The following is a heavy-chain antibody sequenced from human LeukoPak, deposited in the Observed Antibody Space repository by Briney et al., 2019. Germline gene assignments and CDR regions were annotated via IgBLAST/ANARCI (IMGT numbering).Heavy chain of an antibody. J-gene: IGHJ4*02. CDR2: ISSSSSYI. CDR3: ARDSSVDTAMVGDTDFDY. CDR1: GFTFSSYS. D-gene: IGHD5-18*01. Sequence: GGSLRLSCAASGFTFSSYSMDWVRQAPGKGLEWVSFISSSSSYIYYADSVKGRFTISRDNAKNSLYLQMNSLRAEDTAVYYCARDSSVDTAMVGDTDFDYWGQGTLVTVSS. V-gene: IGHV3-21*01.